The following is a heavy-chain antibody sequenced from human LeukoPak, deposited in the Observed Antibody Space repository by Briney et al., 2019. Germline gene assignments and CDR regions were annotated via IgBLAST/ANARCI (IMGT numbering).Heavy chain of an antibody. J-gene: IGHJ3*02. V-gene: IGHV4-59*01. D-gene: IGHD3-22*01. CDR3: ARARNYYDSSDYYYEGDAFDI. CDR1: GGSISSYY. CDR2: IYYSGST. Sequence: SETLSLTCTVSGGSISSYYWSWIRQPPGKGVEWIGYIYYSGSTNYNPSLKSRVTISVDTSKNRSSLKLSSVTAADTAVYYCARARNYYDSSDYYYEGDAFDIWGQGTMVTVSS.